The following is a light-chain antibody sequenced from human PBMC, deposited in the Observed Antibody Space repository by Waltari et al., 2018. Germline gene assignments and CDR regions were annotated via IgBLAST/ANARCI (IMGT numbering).Light chain of an antibody. CDR2: AAS. V-gene: IGKV1-27*01. CDR3: QKYNSAPLS. CDR1: QGISNY. J-gene: IGKJ3*01. Sequence: DIQMTQSTSSLSASVGPRDGITGRASQGISNYFAVYQQKPGKVPKLLIYAASTLQSGVPSRSSGSGSGTDFTLTISSLQTEGGATDYWQKYNSAPLSFVPGTKLHTK.